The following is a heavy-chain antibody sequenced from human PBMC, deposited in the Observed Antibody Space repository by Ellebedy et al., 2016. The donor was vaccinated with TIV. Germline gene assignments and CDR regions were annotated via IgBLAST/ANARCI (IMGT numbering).Heavy chain of an antibody. CDR3: VRDAMGGGDLDY. CDR2: VKEDGSEK. D-gene: IGHD3-10*01. J-gene: IGHJ4*02. CDR1: GFNFNKYW. V-gene: IGHV3-7*04. Sequence: GESLKISCVASGFNFNKYWMTWVRQAPGKGLEWVANVKEDGSEKYYVDSVNGRFTISRDNAKNSLYLQMNSLRAEDAAEYFCVRDAMGGGDLDYWGQGALVTVSS.